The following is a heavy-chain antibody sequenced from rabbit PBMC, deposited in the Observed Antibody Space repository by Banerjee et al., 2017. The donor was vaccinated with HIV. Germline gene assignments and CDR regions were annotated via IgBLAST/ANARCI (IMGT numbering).Heavy chain of an antibody. CDR3: ARYYGDSDGAGSANL. CDR2: IYPDYGNT. D-gene: IGHD4-2*01. V-gene: IGHV1S45*01. J-gene: IGHJ4*01. CDR1: GIDFSRYG. Sequence: QEHLVESGGGLVTLGGSLKLTCKASGIDFSRYGITWVRQAPGKGLEWIAYIYPDYGNTDYANWVNGRFTISKTSSTTVTLHMTSLTAADTATYFCARYYGDSDGAGSANLRGPGTLVTVS.